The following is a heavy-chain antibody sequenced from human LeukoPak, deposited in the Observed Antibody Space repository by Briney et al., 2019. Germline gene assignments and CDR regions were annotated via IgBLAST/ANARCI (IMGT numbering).Heavy chain of an antibody. Sequence: SVKVSCKASGGTFSSYAISWVRQAPGQGLEWMGGIIPIFGTANYVQKFQGRVTITTDESTSTAYMELSSPRSEDTAVYYCASANAQTYYDSSGYWPYWGQGTLVTVSS. CDR1: GGTFSSYA. D-gene: IGHD3-22*01. J-gene: IGHJ4*02. CDR3: ASANAQTYYDSSGYWPY. V-gene: IGHV1-69*05. CDR2: IIPIFGTA.